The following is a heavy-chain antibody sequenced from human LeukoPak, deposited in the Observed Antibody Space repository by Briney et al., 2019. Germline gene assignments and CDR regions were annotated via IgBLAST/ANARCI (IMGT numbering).Heavy chain of an antibody. J-gene: IGHJ6*03. Sequence: SVKVSCKASGGTFSSYAISWVRQAPGQGLEWMGGIIPIFGTANYAQKFQGRVTITTDESTSTAYMELSSLRSEDTAVYYCARGSPHCSGPSCSPGSYYYYMDVWAKGPRVPVP. D-gene: IGHD2-2*01. CDR1: GGTFSSYA. CDR3: ARGSPHCSGPSCSPGSYYYYMDV. CDR2: IIPIFGTA. V-gene: IGHV1-69*05.